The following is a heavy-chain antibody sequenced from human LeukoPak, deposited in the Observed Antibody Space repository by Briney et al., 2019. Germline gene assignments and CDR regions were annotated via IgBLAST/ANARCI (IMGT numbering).Heavy chain of an antibody. V-gene: IGHV4-34*01. D-gene: IGHD1-20*01. CDR1: GGSFSGYY. Sequence: SETLSLTCAVYGGSFSGYYWSWIRQPPGKGLEWIGEINPSGSTNYNPSLKSRVTISVDKSKNQFSLNLSSVTAADTAVYYCARVNWNALGYYFDYWGQGTLVTVSS. CDR2: INPSGST. J-gene: IGHJ4*02. CDR3: ARVNWNALGYYFDY.